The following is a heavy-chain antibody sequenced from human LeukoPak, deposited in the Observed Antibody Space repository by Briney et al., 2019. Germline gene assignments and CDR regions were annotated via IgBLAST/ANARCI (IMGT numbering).Heavy chain of an antibody. V-gene: IGHV7-4-1*02. D-gene: IGHD4-23*01. CDR1: GYTLTSYA. J-gene: IGHJ3*02. CDR3: ARETYGGNSNLDAFDI. CDR2: INTNTGNP. Sequence: GASVKVSCKASGYTLTSYAMNWVRQAPGQGLEWMGWINTNTGNPTYAQGFTGRFVFSLDTSVSTAYLQISSLKAEDTAVYYCARETYGGNSNLDAFDIWGQGTMVTVSS.